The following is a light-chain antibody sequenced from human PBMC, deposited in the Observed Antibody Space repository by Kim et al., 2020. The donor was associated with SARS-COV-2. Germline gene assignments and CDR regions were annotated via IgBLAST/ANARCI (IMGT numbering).Light chain of an antibody. J-gene: IGLJ2*01. Sequence: VALGQTVRITCQGDSLRSYYATWYQQKPGQAPLVVIYGKNNRPSGIPYRFSGSSSGNTASLTITGTQAGDEADYYCNSRDSNENVFFGGGTQLTVL. CDR2: GKN. V-gene: IGLV3-19*01. CDR3: NSRDSNENVF. CDR1: SLRSYY.